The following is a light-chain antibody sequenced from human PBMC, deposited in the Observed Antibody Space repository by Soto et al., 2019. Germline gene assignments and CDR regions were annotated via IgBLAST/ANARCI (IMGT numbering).Light chain of an antibody. CDR2: EVS. CDR3: SSYSITTTRV. V-gene: IGLV2-14*01. J-gene: IGLJ2*01. CDR1: SSDIGGYNY. Sequence: QSALTQPASVSGSPGQSITISCTGTSSDIGGYNYVSWYQQHPGKAPKLMIYEVSNRPSGVSARFSGSRSGNTASLTISGLQAEDEADYYCSSYSITTTRVFGGGTKLTVL.